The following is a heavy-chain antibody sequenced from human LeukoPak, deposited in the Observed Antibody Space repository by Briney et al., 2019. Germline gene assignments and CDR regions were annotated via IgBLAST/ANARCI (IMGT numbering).Heavy chain of an antibody. CDR2: INPGDSNT. Sequence: GESLKSSCNGSGYSFTSYWIGWWRHMAGKDLQGMGSINPGDSNTRYSPSVQGQVTISADKYISTAYLQWSSLTASATAMYYCARAGPGDYGDYVCYWGQGTLVTVSS. V-gene: IGHV5-51*01. CDR3: ARAGPGDYGDYVCY. D-gene: IGHD4-17*01. J-gene: IGHJ1*01. CDR1: GYSFTSYW.